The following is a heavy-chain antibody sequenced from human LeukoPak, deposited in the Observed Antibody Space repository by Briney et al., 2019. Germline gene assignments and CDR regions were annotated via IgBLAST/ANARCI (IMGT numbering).Heavy chain of an antibody. J-gene: IGHJ6*03. Sequence: GGSLRLSCTASGFTLSLYSMHWVRQARGKVLEWVSSIGRSSQYIYYGDSVRGRFTISRDNAKNSLYLDMNSPRAEDTAVYYCARDASNIDFAPYFYYMDVWGKGTTVTVSS. V-gene: IGHV3-21*01. CDR1: GFTLSLYS. CDR3: ARDASNIDFAPYFYYMDV. CDR2: IGRSSQYI. D-gene: IGHD3-3*01.